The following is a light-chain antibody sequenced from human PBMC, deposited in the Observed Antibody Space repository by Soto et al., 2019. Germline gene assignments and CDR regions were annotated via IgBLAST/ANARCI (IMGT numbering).Light chain of an antibody. V-gene: IGKV1-5*03. CDR1: QTISSW. CDR3: QHYNSYSEA. J-gene: IGKJ1*01. Sequence: DSQMTQSPSTLSGSVGDRVTITCRASQTISSWLAWYQQQPGKAPKLLIYKASTLKSGVPSRFSGSGSGTEFTLPIRSLQPDDFATYYCQHYNSYSEAFGQGTKV. CDR2: KAS.